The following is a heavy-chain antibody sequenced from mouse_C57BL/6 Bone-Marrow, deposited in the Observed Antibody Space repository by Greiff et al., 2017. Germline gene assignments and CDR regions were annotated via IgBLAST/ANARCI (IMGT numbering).Heavy chain of an antibody. CDR1: GYTFTSYW. V-gene: IGHV1-7*01. CDR3: ADSSYVDWNFDV. D-gene: IGHD1-1*01. CDR2: INPSSGYT. Sequence: VKLVESGAELAKPGASVKLSCKASGYTFTSYWMHWVKQRPGQGLEWIGYINPSSGYTKYNQKFKDKATLTADKSSSTAYMQLSSLTYEESAVYDGADSSYVDWNFDVWGRGTTVTVTS. J-gene: IGHJ1*03.